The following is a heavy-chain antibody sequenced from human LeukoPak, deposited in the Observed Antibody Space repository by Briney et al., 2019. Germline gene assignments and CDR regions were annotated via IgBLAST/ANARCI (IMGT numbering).Heavy chain of an antibody. V-gene: IGHV4-59*01. J-gene: IGHJ6*02. Sequence: SDTLSLTCTVSGGSISNYYWSWIRQPPGKGLEWIGYIYYSGSTNYNPSLKSRVTISVDTSKNQFSLKLSSVTAADTAVYYCAREIYYYGMDVWGQGTTVTVSS. CDR1: GGSISNYY. CDR2: IYYSGST. CDR3: AREIYYYGMDV.